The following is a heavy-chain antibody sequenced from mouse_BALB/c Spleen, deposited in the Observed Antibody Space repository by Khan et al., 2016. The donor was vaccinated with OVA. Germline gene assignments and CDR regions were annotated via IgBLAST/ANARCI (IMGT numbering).Heavy chain of an antibody. Sequence: VQLLESGAELAKPGASVKMSCKASGYTFTSYWMHWIKQRPGQGLEWIGYINPTSGYTDYNQKFKDKATLTADKSSSTAYMQLSSLTSDDSAVYYCARDRIDYGGQGTALTVSS. CDR2: INPTSGYT. CDR3: ARDRIDY. CDR1: GYTFTSYW. J-gene: IGHJ2*01. V-gene: IGHV1-7*01.